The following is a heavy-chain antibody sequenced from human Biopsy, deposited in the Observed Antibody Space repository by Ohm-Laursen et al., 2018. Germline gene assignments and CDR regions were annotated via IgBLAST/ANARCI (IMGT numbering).Heavy chain of an antibody. V-gene: IGHV1-2*02. Sequence: SSVKVSCKASSYTFTDYNIHWMRQAPGQGLEWLGYINCKTGATNYAQKFQGTVTMTRDTSISTAYLALGSLRSADTAIYYCARDPLNGHKHFDYWGQRSLVTVSS. CDR2: INCKTGAT. J-gene: IGHJ4*02. D-gene: IGHD2-8*01. CDR1: SYTFTDYN. CDR3: ARDPLNGHKHFDY.